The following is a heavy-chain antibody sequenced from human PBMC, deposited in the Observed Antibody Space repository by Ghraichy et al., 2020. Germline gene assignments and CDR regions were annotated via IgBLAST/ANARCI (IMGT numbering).Heavy chain of an antibody. V-gene: IGHV2-5*02. Sequence: SGPTLVKPTQTLTLTCTFSGFSLSTSGVGVGWIRQPPGKALEWLALIYWDDDKRYSPSLKSRLTITKDTSKNQVVLTMTNMDPVDTATYYCAHRPSLYSSGCFDYWGQGTLVTVSS. CDR3: AHRPSLYSSGCFDY. D-gene: IGHD6-19*01. CDR1: GFSLSTSGVG. J-gene: IGHJ4*02. CDR2: IYWDDDK.